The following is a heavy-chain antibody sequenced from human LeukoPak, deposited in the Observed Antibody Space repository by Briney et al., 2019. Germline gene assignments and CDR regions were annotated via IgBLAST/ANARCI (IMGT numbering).Heavy chain of an antibody. Sequence: GGSLRLSCAASGFAFNSFGMHWVRQAPGKGLEWVAVISYDGSNKYYADSVKGRFTISRDNSKNTLYLQMNSLRAEDTAVYYCAKDLHPYYYGSVSNWFDPWGQGTLVTVSS. J-gene: IGHJ5*02. CDR2: ISYDGSNK. CDR1: GFAFNSFG. D-gene: IGHD3-10*01. V-gene: IGHV3-30*18. CDR3: AKDLHPYYYGSVSNWFDP.